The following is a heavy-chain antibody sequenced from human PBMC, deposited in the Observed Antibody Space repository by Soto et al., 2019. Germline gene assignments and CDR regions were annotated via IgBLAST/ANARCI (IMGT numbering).Heavy chain of an antibody. CDR2: IYPGDSDT. CDR1: GYSFTSYW. CDR3: ARLTDPNYYYYYGMDV. J-gene: IGHJ6*02. V-gene: IGHV5-51*01. Sequence: GESLKISCKGSGYSFTSYWIGWVRQMPGKGLEWMGIIYPGDSDTRYSPSFQGQVTISADKSISTAYLQWSSLKASDTAMYYCARLTDPNYYYYYGMDVWGQGTTVTVSS. D-gene: IGHD2-8*02.